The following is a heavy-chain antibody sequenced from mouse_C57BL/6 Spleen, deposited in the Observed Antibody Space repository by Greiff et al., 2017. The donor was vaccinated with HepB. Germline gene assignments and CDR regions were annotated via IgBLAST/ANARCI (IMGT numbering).Heavy chain of an antibody. Sequence: QVQLQQSGAELVKPGASVKISCKASGYAFSSYWMNWVKQRPGKGLEWIGQIYPGDGDTNYNGNFKGKATLTADKTSSTASMQLSSLTSEDAAVYFCARGGDYDFDYWGQGTTLTVSS. D-gene: IGHD2-4*01. CDR2: IYPGDGDT. CDR1: GYAFSSYW. CDR3: ARGGDYDFDY. V-gene: IGHV1-80*01. J-gene: IGHJ2*01.